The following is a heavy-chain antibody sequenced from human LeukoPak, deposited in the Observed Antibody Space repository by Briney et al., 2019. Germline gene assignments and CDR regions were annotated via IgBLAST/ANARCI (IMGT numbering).Heavy chain of an antibody. D-gene: IGHD3-22*01. CDR2: ISYDGSNK. CDR1: GFTFSGYG. V-gene: IGHV3-30*18. Sequence: PGGSLRLSCAASGFTFSGYGMHWVRQAPGKGLEWVAVISYDGSNKYYADSVKGRFTISRDNSKNTLYLQMNSLRAEDTAVYYCAKAGGYDSSGYYRDYWGQGTLVTVSS. J-gene: IGHJ4*02. CDR3: AKAGGYDSSGYYRDY.